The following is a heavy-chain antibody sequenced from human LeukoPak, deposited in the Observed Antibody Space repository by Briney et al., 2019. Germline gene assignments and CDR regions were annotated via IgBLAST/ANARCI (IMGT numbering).Heavy chain of an antibody. V-gene: IGHV4-34*01. CDR1: GGSFSGYY. CDR2: INHSGST. CDR3: ARDASNYGSGFDY. D-gene: IGHD3-10*01. Sequence: SETLSLTCAVYGGSFSGYYWSWIRQPPGKGLEWIGEINHSGSTNYNPSLKSRVTISVDKSKNQFSLKLSSVTAADTAVYYCARDASNYGSGFDYWGQGTLVTVSS. J-gene: IGHJ4*02.